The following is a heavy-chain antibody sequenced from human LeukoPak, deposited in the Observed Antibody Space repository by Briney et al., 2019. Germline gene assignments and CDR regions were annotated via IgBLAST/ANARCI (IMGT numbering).Heavy chain of an antibody. CDR2: IIPILGIA. D-gene: IGHD2-2*01. CDR3: ASSRDCSSTSCYGSYYYYAMDV. J-gene: IGHJ6*02. Sequence: ASVKVSCKASGGTFSSYAISWVRQAPGQGLEWMGRIIPILGIANYAQKFQGRVTITADKSTSTAYMELSSLRSEDTAVYYCASSRDCSSTSCYGSYYYYAMDVWGQGTTVTVSS. V-gene: IGHV1-69*04. CDR1: GGTFSSYA.